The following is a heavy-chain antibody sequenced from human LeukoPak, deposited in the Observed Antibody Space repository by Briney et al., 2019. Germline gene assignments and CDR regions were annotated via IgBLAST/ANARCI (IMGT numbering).Heavy chain of an antibody. CDR3: AKEFGWYGGAPEGY. J-gene: IGHJ4*02. D-gene: IGHD6-19*01. CDR2: ISGSGGST. V-gene: IGHV3-23*01. CDR1: GFTFSSYG. Sequence: GGSLRLSCAASGFTFSSYGMSWVRQAPGKGLEWVSAISGSGGSTYYADSVKGRFTISRDNSKNTLYLQMNSLRAEDTAVYYCAKEFGWYGGAPEGYWGQGTLVTVSS.